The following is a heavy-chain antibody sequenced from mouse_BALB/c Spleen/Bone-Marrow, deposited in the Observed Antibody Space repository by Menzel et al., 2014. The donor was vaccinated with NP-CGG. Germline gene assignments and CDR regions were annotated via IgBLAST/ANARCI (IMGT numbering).Heavy chain of an antibody. CDR3: ARWLLQYFDV. Sequence: VKLVESGAELVKPGASVKLSCKASGYTFTSYWMHWVKQRPGRGLEWIGEIIPSNGRTNYNEKFKSKATLTVDKSSNTAYMQLSSLTSEDSAVYYCARWLLQYFDVWGAGTTVTVSS. V-gene: IGHV1S81*02. CDR1: GYTFTSYW. CDR2: IIPSNGRT. J-gene: IGHJ1*01. D-gene: IGHD2-3*01.